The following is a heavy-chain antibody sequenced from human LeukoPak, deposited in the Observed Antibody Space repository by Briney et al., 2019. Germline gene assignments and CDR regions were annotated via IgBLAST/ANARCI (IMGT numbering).Heavy chain of an antibody. V-gene: IGHV1-3*01. Sequence: ASVKVSCKASGYTFTSYAMHWVRQAPGQRLEWMGWISAGNGNTKYSQKFQGRVTITRDTSASTAYMELSSLRSEDTAVYYCAREVGVSSEFDYWGQGTLVTVSS. J-gene: IGHJ4*02. CDR3: AREVGVSSEFDY. CDR2: ISAGNGNT. CDR1: GYTFTSYA. D-gene: IGHD2-2*01.